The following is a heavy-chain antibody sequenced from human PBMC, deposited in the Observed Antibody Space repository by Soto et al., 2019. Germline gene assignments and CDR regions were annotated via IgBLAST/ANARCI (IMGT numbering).Heavy chain of an antibody. CDR2: INPSGGST. Sequence: ASVKVSCKASGYTFTSYYMHWVRQAPGQGLEWMGIINPSGGSTSYAQKFQGRVTMTRDTSTSTVYMELSSLRSEDTAVYYCARQGRPPGKTRTTDYCMDVWRQGRTVYVSS. CDR3: ARQGRPPGKTRTTDYCMDV. CDR1: GYTFTSYY. D-gene: IGHD1-1*01. V-gene: IGHV1-46*03. J-gene: IGHJ6*02.